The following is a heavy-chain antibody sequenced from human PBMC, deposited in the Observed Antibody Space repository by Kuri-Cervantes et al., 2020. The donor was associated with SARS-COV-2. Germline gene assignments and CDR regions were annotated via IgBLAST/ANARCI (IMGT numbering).Heavy chain of an antibody. V-gene: IGHV4-38-2*02. D-gene: IGHD3-3*01. CDR1: GYSISSGYY. J-gene: IGHJ5*02. CDR2: ISHSGST. CDR3: ARDHPVHVGRFLGLSWFDP. Sequence: SETLSLTCAVSGYSISSGYYWGWIRQPPGKGLEWIGSISHSGSTYYNPSLKSRVTISVDTSKNQFSLKLSSVTAADTAVYYCARDHPVHVGRFLGLSWFDPWGQGTLVTVSS.